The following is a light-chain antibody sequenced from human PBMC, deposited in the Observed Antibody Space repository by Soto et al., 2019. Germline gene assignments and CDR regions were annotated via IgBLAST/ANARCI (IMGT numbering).Light chain of an antibody. CDR1: ESVSDN. CDR3: QQYNSWPPKWT. CDR2: GAS. J-gene: IGKJ1*01. Sequence: EIVMTQSPATLSVSPGERATLSCRASESVSDNLAWYQQRRGQAPRLLIFGASTRATGIPARFSGSGSGTGFTLTISSLQSEDFAVYYCQQYNSWPPKWTFGQGTKV. V-gene: IGKV3-15*01.